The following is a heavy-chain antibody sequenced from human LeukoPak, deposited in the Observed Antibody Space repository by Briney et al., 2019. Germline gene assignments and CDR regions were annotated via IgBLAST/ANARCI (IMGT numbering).Heavy chain of an antibody. V-gene: IGHV3-30*02. CDR1: GFTFSGYG. CDR3: AKEDGYNYGFDY. Sequence: GGSLRLSCAAPGFTFSGYGMHWVRQAPGKGLEWVTFIRYDERNKYYADSVKGRFTTSRDNSKNTLYLQMNSLRAEDTAVYYCAKEDGYNYGFDYWGQGTLVTVSS. J-gene: IGHJ4*02. D-gene: IGHD5-24*01. CDR2: IRYDERNK.